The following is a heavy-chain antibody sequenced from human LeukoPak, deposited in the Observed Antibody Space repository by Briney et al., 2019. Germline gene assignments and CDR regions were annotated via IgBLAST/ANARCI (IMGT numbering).Heavy chain of an antibody. D-gene: IGHD3-10*01. CDR1: GGSISSSSDY. CDR2: IYYSGST. J-gene: IGHJ4*02. V-gene: IGHV4-39*01. Sequence: SETLSLTCTVSGGSISSSSDYWGWIRQPPGKGLEWIGSIYYSGSTYYNPSLKSRVTISVDTSKNQFSLKLSSVTAADTAVYYCARQAGSPPYYFDYWGQGTLVTVSS. CDR3: ARQAGSPPYYFDY.